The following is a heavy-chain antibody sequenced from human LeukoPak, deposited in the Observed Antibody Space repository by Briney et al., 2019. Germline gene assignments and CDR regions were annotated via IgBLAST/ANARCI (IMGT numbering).Heavy chain of an antibody. V-gene: IGHV3-48*03. D-gene: IGHD4-17*01. CDR3: ARNRGDPSYFDY. CDR1: GFTFSSYE. CDR2: ISSSGSTI. Sequence: GGSLRLSCAASGFTFSSYEMNWVRQAPGKGLEWVSYISSSGSTIYYADSVKGRFTISRDNAKNSLYLQMNSLRAEDTAVYYCARNRGDPSYFDYWGQGTLVTVSS. J-gene: IGHJ4*02.